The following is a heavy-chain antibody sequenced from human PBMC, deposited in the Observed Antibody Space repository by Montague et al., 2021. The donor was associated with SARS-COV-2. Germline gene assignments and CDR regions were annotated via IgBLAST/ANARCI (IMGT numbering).Heavy chain of an antibody. CDR1: GGSISSSNW. CDR2: IYHSGST. D-gene: IGHD4/OR15-4a*01. V-gene: IGHV4-4*02. Sequence: SETLSLTCAVSGGSISSSNWCSWVRPPPGKGLEWIGEIYHSGSTDYNPSLKSRVTISVDKSKNQFSLKLSSVTAADTAVYYCARDATMVSHSYFDYWGQGTLVTVSS. J-gene: IGHJ4*02. CDR3: ARDATMVSHSYFDY.